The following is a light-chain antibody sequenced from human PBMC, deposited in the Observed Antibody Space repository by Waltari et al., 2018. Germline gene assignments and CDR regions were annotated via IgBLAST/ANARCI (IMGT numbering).Light chain of an antibody. J-gene: IGLJ3*02. V-gene: IGLV1-44*01. Sequence: QSVLTQPPSTSGTPGQRVSISCSGTNSNIGTNNVNWYQQVPGTAPKLLIYTSNQRPSGVPDRFSGSQSGTSASLAITGLQPEDEGEYYCVSWDDSLNGWVFGGGTKLTVL. CDR1: NSNIGTNN. CDR3: VSWDDSLNGWV. CDR2: TSN.